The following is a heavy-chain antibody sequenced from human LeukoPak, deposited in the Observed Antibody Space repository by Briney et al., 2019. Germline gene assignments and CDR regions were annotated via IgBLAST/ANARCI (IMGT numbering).Heavy chain of an antibody. Sequence: GGSLRLSCAASGFTFSSYSMNWVRQAPGKGLEWVSSISSSSSYIYYADSVKSRFTISRDNAKNSLYLQMNSLRAEDTAVYYCARGSSSWYYFDYWGQGNLVTVSS. CDR3: ARGSSSWYYFDY. V-gene: IGHV3-21*01. D-gene: IGHD6-13*01. CDR1: GFTFSSYS. J-gene: IGHJ4*02. CDR2: ISSSSSYI.